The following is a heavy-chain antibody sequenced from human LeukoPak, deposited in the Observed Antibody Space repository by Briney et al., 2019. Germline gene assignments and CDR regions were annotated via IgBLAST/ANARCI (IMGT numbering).Heavy chain of an antibody. J-gene: IGHJ4*02. D-gene: IGHD2-2*01. CDR2: IKNKSNGETT. CDR3: ARGLCTSTSCYQGPLDF. CDR1: GFIFSSAW. V-gene: IGHV3-15*01. Sequence: GGSLRLSCAASGFIFSSAWMTWVRQAPGKGLEWVGHIKNKSNGETTDYAAPVKGRFIISRDDSKSTLYLQMNSLRTEDTAVYYCARGLCTSTSCYQGPLDFWGQGTLVTVSS.